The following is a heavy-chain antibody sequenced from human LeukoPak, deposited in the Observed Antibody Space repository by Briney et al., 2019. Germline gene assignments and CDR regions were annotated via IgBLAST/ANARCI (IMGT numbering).Heavy chain of an antibody. CDR1: GGSISSSSYY. Sequence: SETLSLTCTVSGGSISSSSYYWGWIRQPPGKGLEWIGSIYYSGSTYYNPSLKSRVTISVDTCKNQFSLKLSSVTAADTAVYYCARAYCIGDCTVLHIYFDNWGQGTLVTVSS. CDR2: IYYSGST. D-gene: IGHD2-21*02. V-gene: IGHV4-39*07. CDR3: ARAYCIGDCTVLHIYFDN. J-gene: IGHJ4*02.